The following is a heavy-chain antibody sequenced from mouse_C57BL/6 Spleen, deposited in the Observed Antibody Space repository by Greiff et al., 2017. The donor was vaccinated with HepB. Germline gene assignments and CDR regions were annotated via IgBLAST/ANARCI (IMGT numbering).Heavy chain of an antibody. CDR3: ARHVTKAMDY. CDR2: ISSGGSYT. Sequence: EVQRVESGGDLVKPGGSLKLSCAASGFTFSSYGMSWVRQTPDKRLEWVATISSGGSYTYYPDSVKGRFTISRDNAKNTLYLQMSSLKSEDTAMYYCARHVTKAMDYWGQGTSVTVSS. D-gene: IGHD2-13*01. CDR1: GFTFSSYG. V-gene: IGHV5-6*01. J-gene: IGHJ4*01.